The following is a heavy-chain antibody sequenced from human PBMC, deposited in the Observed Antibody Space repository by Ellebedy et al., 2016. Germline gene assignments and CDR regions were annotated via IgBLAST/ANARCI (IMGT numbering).Heavy chain of an antibody. CDR2: ISSNGGST. J-gene: IGHJ4*02. D-gene: IGHD1-26*01. CDR1: GFTFSSYA. V-gene: IGHV3-64D*06. Sequence: GESLKISXSASGFTFSSYAMHWVRQAPGKGLEYVSAISSNGGSTYYADSVKGRFTISRDNSKNTLYLQMSSLRAEDTAVYYCVKDPGGATPRNYFDYWGQGTLVTVSS. CDR3: VKDPGGATPRNYFDY.